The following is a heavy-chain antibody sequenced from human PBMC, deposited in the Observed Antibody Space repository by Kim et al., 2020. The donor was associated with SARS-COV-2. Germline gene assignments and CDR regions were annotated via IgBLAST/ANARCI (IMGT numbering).Heavy chain of an antibody. Sequence: GGSLRLSCAASGYTVTYSYMGWVRQAPGKGLERVSFIYSGGNTIYADSVKGRLIISRDHSKNTQYLQMNSLRAEDTAVYYCATVVFYYDAGYFKNWGQGTLVIVSS. V-gene: IGHV3-66*01. CDR1: GYTVTYSY. D-gene: IGHD3-22*01. CDR2: IYSGGNT. J-gene: IGHJ1*01. CDR3: ATVVFYYDAGYFKN.